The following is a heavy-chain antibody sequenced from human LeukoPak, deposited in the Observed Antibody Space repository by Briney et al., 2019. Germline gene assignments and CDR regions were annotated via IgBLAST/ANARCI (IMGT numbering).Heavy chain of an antibody. Sequence: SETLSLTCTVSGGSISNGRYYWGWIRQPPGKGLEWIGSIFYTGSTHNNPSLESRVTISVDTSKSQFSLKLSSMTAADTAVYYCARRTGPTEYFDYWGQGTLVTVSS. D-gene: IGHD7-27*01. CDR3: ARRTGPTEYFDY. CDR1: GGSISNGRYY. J-gene: IGHJ4*02. CDR2: IFYTGST. V-gene: IGHV4-39*01.